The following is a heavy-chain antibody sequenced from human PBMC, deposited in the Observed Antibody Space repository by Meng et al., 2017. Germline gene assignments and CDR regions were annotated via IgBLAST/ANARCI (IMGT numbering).Heavy chain of an antibody. CDR3: ARMGHCDGGSCYSYDF. D-gene: IGHD2-15*01. CDR2: IYPGDSET. CDR1: GYTFTNYW. J-gene: IGHJ4*02. V-gene: IGHV5-51*01. Sequence: GESLKISCQGSGYTFTNYWIGWVRQMPGKGLEWMGIIYPGDSETTYSPSFQGQVTISADKSITTAYLQWSSLKASDTAMYYCARMGHCDGGSCYSYDFWGQGTLVTVSS.